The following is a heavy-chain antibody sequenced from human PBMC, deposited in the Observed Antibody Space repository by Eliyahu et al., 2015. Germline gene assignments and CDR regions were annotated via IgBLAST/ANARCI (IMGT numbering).Heavy chain of an antibody. D-gene: IGHD1-7*01. V-gene: IGHV3-33*01. Sequence: QVQVVESGGGVVQPGGSLRLSCAASGFTYSNHGMHWVRPAPGKGAEWVAVIFYDGRSKYYADSVKGRFTISRDNSKNTMSLQMNSLTAEDTAIYYCARDRAKPGTTPDYWGQGTLVTVSS. J-gene: IGHJ4*02. CDR1: GFTYSNHG. CDR2: IFYDGRSK. CDR3: ARDRAKPGTTPDY.